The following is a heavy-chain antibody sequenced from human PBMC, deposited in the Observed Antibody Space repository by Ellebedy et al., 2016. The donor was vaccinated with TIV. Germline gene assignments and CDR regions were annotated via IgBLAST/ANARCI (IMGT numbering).Heavy chain of an antibody. J-gene: IGHJ4*02. CDR1: GFNFRDYG. CDR3: TRDVSVVNFDY. Sequence: GESLKISCAASGFNFRDYGMSWVRHAPGKVLQWVASINWNGGSTASADFVKGRFTISRDNAKNSLYLQMNSLRAEDTAVYYCTRDVSVVNFDYWGQGTLVTVSS. D-gene: IGHD2-21*01. V-gene: IGHV3-20*04. CDR2: INWNGGST.